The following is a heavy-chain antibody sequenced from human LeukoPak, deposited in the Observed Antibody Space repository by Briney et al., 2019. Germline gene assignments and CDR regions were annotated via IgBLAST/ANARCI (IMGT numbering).Heavy chain of an antibody. V-gene: IGHV4-59*01. Sequence: SETLSLTCTVSDGSISSYYWSWIRQPPGKRLEWIGHIFYSGSTTYNPSLKSRVTISVDTSKNQFSLKLSSVTAADTAVYYCARTTEGGYTYDYFYYYYMDVWGKGTTVTISS. CDR1: DGSISSYY. J-gene: IGHJ6*03. D-gene: IGHD5-18*01. CDR2: IFYSGST. CDR3: ARTTEGGYTYDYFYYYYMDV.